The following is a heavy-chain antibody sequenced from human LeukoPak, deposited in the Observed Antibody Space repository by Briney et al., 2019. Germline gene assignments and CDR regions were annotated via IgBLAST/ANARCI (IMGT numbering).Heavy chain of an antibody. V-gene: IGHV3-53*01. CDR3: ARDDVSYAFDI. CDR1: GFTVSSNY. J-gene: IGHJ3*02. CDR2: IYSGGST. Sequence: GGSLRLSCAASGFTVSSNYMSWVRQAPGKGLEWVSVIYSGGSTYYADSVKGRFTISRDNSKNTLYLQMNSLRAEDTAVYYCARDDVSYAFDIWGQGTMVTVSS.